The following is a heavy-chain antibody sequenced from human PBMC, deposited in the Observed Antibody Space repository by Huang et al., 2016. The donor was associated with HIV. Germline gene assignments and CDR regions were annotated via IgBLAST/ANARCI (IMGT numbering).Heavy chain of an antibody. CDR2: INNGGST. V-gene: IGHV4-34*01. D-gene: IGHD3-9*01. Sequence: QQQLQQWGAGLLKPSETLSLTCAVYGGSFTNYYWGWIRQPPGKGLEWIGEINNGGSTLYSPSLNGRVTISLETSKNQVSLKLTSVRAADTAVYYCVRGPRYVSADWYARLRNYWFFDLWGRGSLVSVSS. CDR1: GGSFTNYY. CDR3: VRGPRYVSADWYARLRNYWFFDL. J-gene: IGHJ2*01.